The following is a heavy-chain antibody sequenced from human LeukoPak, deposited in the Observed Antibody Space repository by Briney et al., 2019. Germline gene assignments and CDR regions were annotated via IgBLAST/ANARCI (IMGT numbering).Heavy chain of an antibody. CDR2: INHSGST. V-gene: IGHV4-34*01. J-gene: IGHJ4*02. CDR1: GGSFNGYY. D-gene: IGHD1-14*01. Sequence: SSETLSLTCAVYGGSFNGYYWTWIRQPPGKGLEWIEEINHSGSTDYNPSLKSRVTISVDTSKNQFSLKLNSVTAADTAVYYCARLNPYYFDYWGQGTLVTVSS. CDR3: ARLNPYYFDY.